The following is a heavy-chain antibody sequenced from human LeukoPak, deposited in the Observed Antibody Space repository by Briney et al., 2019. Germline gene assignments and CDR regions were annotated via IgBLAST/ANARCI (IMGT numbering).Heavy chain of an antibody. J-gene: IGHJ4*02. CDR2: IIPIFGTA. CDR1: GGTLSSYT. V-gene: IGHV1-69*13. Sequence: SVKVSCKASGGTLSSYTITWVRPAPGQGLEWMGGIIPIFGTADYAQKFQGRVTITADESTSTAYMELSSLRSEDTAVYYCAIPGVSDYWGQGTLVTVSS. CDR3: AIPGVSDY.